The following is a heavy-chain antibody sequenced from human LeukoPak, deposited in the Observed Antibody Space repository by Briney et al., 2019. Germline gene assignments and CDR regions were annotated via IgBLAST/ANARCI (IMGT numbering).Heavy chain of an antibody. CDR3: AKDIRGRITMVRGVIVAFDI. V-gene: IGHV3-9*01. CDR1: GFTFSSYW. J-gene: IGHJ3*02. Sequence: GGSLRLSCAASGFTFSSYWMNWVRQAPGKGLEWVSGISWNSGSIGYADSVKGRFTISRDNAKNSLYLQMNSLRDEDTALYYCAKDIRGRITMVRGVIVAFDIWGQGTMVTVSS. D-gene: IGHD3-10*01. CDR2: ISWNSGSI.